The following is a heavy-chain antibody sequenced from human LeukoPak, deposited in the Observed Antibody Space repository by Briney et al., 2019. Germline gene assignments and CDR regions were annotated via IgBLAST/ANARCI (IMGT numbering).Heavy chain of an antibody. V-gene: IGHV4-59*08. CDR1: GGSISSYY. Sequence: SETPSLTCTVSGGSISSYYWSWIRQPPGKGLEWIGYIYYSGSTNYNPSLKSRVTISVDTSKNQFSLKLSSVTAADTAVYYCARRGRPRDYYYGMDVWGQGTTVTVSS. J-gene: IGHJ6*02. CDR3: ARRGRPRDYYYGMDV. CDR2: IYYSGST. D-gene: IGHD6-25*01.